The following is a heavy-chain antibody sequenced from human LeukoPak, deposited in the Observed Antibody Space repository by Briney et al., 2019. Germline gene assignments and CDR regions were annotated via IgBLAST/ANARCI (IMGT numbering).Heavy chain of an antibody. CDR2: INPNSGGT. Sequence: ASVKVSCKAPGYTFTSHYMHWVRQAPGQGLEWMGWINPNSGGTNYAQKFQGRVTMTRDTSISTAYMELSRLRSDDTAVYYCARSISHQWLVHGDLFDYWGQGTLVTVSS. CDR3: ARSISHQWLVHGDLFDY. V-gene: IGHV1-2*02. J-gene: IGHJ4*02. D-gene: IGHD6-19*01. CDR1: GYTFTSHY.